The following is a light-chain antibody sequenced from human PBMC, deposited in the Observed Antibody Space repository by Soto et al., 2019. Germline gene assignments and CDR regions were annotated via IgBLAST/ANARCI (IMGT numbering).Light chain of an antibody. Sequence: DIQLTQSPSSLSASLGDRVTISCRASQNIGTYLNWFLQKPGEAPKLLIYVATSLQNGVPSRFSGTGCETDFTLTISSLQPEDVGVYFCHQSDSTPQTFGQGTRV. V-gene: IGKV1-39*01. CDR1: QNIGTY. CDR2: VAT. J-gene: IGKJ1*01. CDR3: HQSDSTPQT.